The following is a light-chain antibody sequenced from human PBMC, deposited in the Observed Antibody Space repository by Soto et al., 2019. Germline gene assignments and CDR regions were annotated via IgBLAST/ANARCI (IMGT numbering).Light chain of an antibody. J-gene: IGKJ1*01. CDR3: QQYNNWPPGRT. Sequence: EIVMTQSPATLSVSPGERATLSCRASQSVSSNLAWYQQKPVQAPRLLIYGASTRATGIPARFSGSGSGTEFTLTISSLQSEDFAVYYCQQYNNWPPGRTFGQGTKVEIK. CDR1: QSVSSN. CDR2: GAS. V-gene: IGKV3-15*01.